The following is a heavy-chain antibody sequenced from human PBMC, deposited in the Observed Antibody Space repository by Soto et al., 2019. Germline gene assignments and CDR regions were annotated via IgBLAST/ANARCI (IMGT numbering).Heavy chain of an antibody. CDR3: TTDLEGYDYGDYVGDAFDI. CDR2: IKSKTDGGTT. D-gene: IGHD4-17*01. Sequence: GGSLRLSCAASGFTFSNAWMSWVRQAPGKGLEWVGRIKSKTDGGTTDYAAPVKGRFTISRDDSKNTLYLQMNSLKTEDTAVYYCTTDLEGYDYGDYVGDAFDIWGQGTMVTVSS. J-gene: IGHJ3*02. V-gene: IGHV3-15*01. CDR1: GFTFSNAW.